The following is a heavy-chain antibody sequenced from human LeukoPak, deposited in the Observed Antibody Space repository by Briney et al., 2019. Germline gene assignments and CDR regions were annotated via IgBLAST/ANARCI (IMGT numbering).Heavy chain of an antibody. CDR1: GESFSAYY. CDR3: ARGIWQQLFGY. D-gene: IGHD6-13*01. J-gene: IGHJ4*02. CDR2: INHSGST. V-gene: IGHV4-34*01. Sequence: SETLSLTCAVYGESFSAYYWTWIRQPPGKGLEWVGEINHSGSTNYNPSLKSRVTISVDTSKNQFSLKLSSVTAADTAVYYCARGIWQQLFGYWGQETLVTVSS.